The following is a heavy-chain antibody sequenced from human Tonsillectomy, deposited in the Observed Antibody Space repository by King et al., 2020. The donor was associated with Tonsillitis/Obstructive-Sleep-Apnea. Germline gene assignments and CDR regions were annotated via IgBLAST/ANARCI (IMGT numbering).Heavy chain of an antibody. Sequence: VQLVESGGGLIQPGGSLRLSCAASGFTVSSNYMSWVRQAPGKGLEWVSVIYSGGSTYYADSVKGRFTISRDNSKNTLYLQMNSLRAKDTAVYYCARTNTVKGGYYFDYWGQGTLVTVSS. V-gene: IGHV3-53*01. CDR3: ARTNTVKGGYYFDY. D-gene: IGHD4-17*01. CDR2: IYSGGST. J-gene: IGHJ4*02. CDR1: GFTVSSNY.